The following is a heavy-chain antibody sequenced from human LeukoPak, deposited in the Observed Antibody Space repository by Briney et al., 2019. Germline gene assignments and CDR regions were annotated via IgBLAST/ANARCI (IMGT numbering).Heavy chain of an antibody. CDR2: IYTSGST. D-gene: IGHD6-19*01. V-gene: IGHV4-61*02. Sequence: SQTLSLTCTVAGGSISSGSYYWGWIRQPAGKGREWIVRIYTSGSTNYNPSLKSRVTISVDTSNNPFSLKLSSVTAADTAVYYCARDPAVAGTGWWFDPWGQGTLVTVSS. J-gene: IGHJ5*02. CDR1: GGSISSGSYY. CDR3: ARDPAVAGTGWWFDP.